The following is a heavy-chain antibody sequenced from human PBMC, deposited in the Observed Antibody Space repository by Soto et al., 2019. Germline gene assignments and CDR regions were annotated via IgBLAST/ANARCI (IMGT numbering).Heavy chain of an antibody. J-gene: IGHJ4*02. CDR3: AKDRTNYDSSGFFSFFDF. Sequence: SCKASGYTFTSYYMHWVRQAPGKGLEWVSGISGSGGSTHYADSVKGRMTISRDNSKKTLYLLMNSLRAEDTAVYYCAKDRTNYDSSGFFSFFDFRGQGTRVTVSS. CDR2: ISGSGGST. V-gene: IGHV3-23*01. D-gene: IGHD3-22*01. CDR1: GYTFTSYY.